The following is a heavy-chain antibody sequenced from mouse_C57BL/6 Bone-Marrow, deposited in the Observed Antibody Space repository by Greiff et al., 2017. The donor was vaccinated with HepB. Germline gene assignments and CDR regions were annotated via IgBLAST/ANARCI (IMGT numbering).Heavy chain of an antibody. J-gene: IGHJ2*01. V-gene: IGHV1-19*01. CDR3: ARGAYYSNLTN. Sequence: EVQLQQSGPVLVKPGASVKMSCKASGYTFTDYYMNWVKQSHGKSLEWIGVINPYNGGTSYNQKFKGKATFTVDKSSSTAYMEHNSLTSEDSAVYYCARGAYYSNLTNWGQGTTLTVSS. D-gene: IGHD2-5*01. CDR2: INPYNGGT. CDR1: GYTFTDYY.